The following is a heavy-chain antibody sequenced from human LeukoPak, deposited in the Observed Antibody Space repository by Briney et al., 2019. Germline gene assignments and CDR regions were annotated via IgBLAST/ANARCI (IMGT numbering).Heavy chain of an antibody. CDR3: AELGITMIGGV. D-gene: IGHD3-10*02. CDR1: GFTFSGYW. CDR2: INQGESAK. J-gene: IGHJ6*04. Sequence: GGSLRLSCAASGFTFSGYWMSWVRQAPGKGLEWVASINQGESAKYYVDSVKGRFTISRDNAKNSLYLQMNSLRAEDTAVYYCAELGITMIGGVWGKGTTVTISS. V-gene: IGHV3-7*01.